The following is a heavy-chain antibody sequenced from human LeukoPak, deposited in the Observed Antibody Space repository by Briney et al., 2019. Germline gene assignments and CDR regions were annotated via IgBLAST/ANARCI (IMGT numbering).Heavy chain of an antibody. Sequence: GASVKVSCKASGYTFTSYAMHWVRQAPGQRLEWMGWNNAGNGNTKYSQKFQGRVTITRDTSASTAYMELSSLRSEDTAVYYCARDGGYCSGGSCYSAKLDPWGQGTLVTVSS. CDR3: ARDGGYCSGGSCYSAKLDP. CDR1: GYTFTSYA. CDR2: NNAGNGNT. V-gene: IGHV1-3*01. J-gene: IGHJ5*02. D-gene: IGHD2-15*01.